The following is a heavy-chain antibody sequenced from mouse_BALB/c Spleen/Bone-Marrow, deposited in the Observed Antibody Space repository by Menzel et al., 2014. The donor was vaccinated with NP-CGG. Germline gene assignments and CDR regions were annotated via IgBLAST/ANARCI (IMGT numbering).Heavy chain of an antibody. Sequence: EVKLMESGGGLVQPGGSLKLSCAASGFDFSRYWMTWARQAPGKGLEWIGEINPASSTINYTPSLKDKFIISRDNAKNTLYLQMSKVRSEDTALYYCAKNYYYGYVAYWGQGTLVTVSA. V-gene: IGHV4-1*02. CDR1: GFDFSRYW. D-gene: IGHD1-2*01. J-gene: IGHJ3*01. CDR3: AKNYYYGYVAY. CDR2: INPASSTI.